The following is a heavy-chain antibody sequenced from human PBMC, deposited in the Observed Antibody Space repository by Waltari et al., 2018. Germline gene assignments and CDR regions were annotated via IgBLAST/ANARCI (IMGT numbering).Heavy chain of an antibody. CDR2: IYNTGST. D-gene: IGHD5-18*01. CDR1: GGSITTDNYY. V-gene: IGHV4-61*02. J-gene: IGHJ3*02. Sequence: QVQLQESGPGLVKPSQTLSLTCTVSGGSITTDNYYWNWIRQPAERGLEWIGRIYNTGSTTYNPSLKSRVTISVDTSKNQFSLKLSSVPAADTAVYYCARVLSYGSRAFDIWGQGTMVTVSS. CDR3: ARVLSYGSRAFDI.